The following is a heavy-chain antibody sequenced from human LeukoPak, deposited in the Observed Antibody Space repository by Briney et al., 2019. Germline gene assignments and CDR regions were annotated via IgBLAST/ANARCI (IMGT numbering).Heavy chain of an antibody. CDR3: ARVEMATSAEYFQH. J-gene: IGHJ1*01. CDR2: IIPIFGTA. D-gene: IGHD5-24*01. Sequence: SVKVSFKASGGTFSSYAISWVRQAPGQGLAWMGRIIPIFGTANYAQKFQGRVTITTDESTSTAYMELSSLRSEDTAVYYCARVEMATSAEYFQHWGQGTLVTVSS. CDR1: GGTFSSYA. V-gene: IGHV1-69*05.